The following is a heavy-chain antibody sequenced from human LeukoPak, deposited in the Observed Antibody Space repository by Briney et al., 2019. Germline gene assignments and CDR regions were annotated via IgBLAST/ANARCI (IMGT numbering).Heavy chain of an antibody. J-gene: IGHJ4*02. CDR1: GFIFDDYT. Sequence: GGSLRLSCAASGFIFDDYTMHWVRQAPGKGLEWVSLISWDGGATCYVDSVKGRFTISRDNSKNSLYLQMNSLRTEDTALYYCTKDGSKKGYSYGDYGGGQGTLVTVSS. D-gene: IGHD5-18*01. CDR2: ISWDGGAT. V-gene: IGHV3-43*01. CDR3: TKDGSKKGYSYGDYG.